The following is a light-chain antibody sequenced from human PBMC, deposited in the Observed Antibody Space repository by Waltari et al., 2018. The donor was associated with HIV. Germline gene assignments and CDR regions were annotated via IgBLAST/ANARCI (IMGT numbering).Light chain of an antibody. CDR1: ELAHKY. V-gene: IGLV3-1*01. CDR3: QAWDSGTVV. J-gene: IGLJ3*02. CDR2: QDS. Sequence: SFELTQPPSVSVSSGQTANIACSGNELAHKYVSWYQQRSGQSPLLVMFQDSKRPSGIPERFSGSNSGNTDTLTITEAQPLDEGQYSCQAWDSGTVVFGGGTNLSVL.